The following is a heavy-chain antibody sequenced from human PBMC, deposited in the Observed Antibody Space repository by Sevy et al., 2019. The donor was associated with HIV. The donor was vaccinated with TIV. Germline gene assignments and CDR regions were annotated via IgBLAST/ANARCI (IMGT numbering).Heavy chain of an antibody. D-gene: IGHD5-12*01. CDR1: GFTFSTYD. CDR2: VGPAGDQ. CDR3: ARSGGYSDYGMDV. Sequence: GGSLRLSCVSSGFTFSTYDMHWVRRVTGKGLEWISDVGPAGDQFYPGSVKGRFTISRENAKNSIYLQMNNLRAGDTAVYYSARSGGYSDYGMDVWGQGTTVTVSS. V-gene: IGHV3-13*05. J-gene: IGHJ6*02.